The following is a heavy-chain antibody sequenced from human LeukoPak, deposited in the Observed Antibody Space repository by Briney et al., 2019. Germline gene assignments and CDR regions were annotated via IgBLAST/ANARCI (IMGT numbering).Heavy chain of an antibody. V-gene: IGHV3-30*02. CDR1: GFTFSSYG. D-gene: IGHD3-22*01. CDR2: IRYDGNNK. Sequence: GGSLRLSCAPSGFTFSSYGMHWVRQAPGKGLEWVAFIRYDGNNKYYTDSVKGRFTISRDNAKNSLYLQMNSLRAEDTAVYYCARDPRGGYPPYYFDYWGQGTLVTVSS. J-gene: IGHJ4*02. CDR3: ARDPRGGYPPYYFDY.